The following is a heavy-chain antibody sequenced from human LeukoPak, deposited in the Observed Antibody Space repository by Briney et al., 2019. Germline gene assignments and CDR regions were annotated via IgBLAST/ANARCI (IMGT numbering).Heavy chain of an antibody. CDR3: ARGIAAAGMDY. D-gene: IGHD6-13*01. J-gene: IGHJ4*02. V-gene: IGHV3-74*01. CDR1: GFTFSSYW. Sequence: GGSLRLSCAASGFTFSSYWMHWVRQAPGKGLVWVSRISSDGSRTNYADSVKGRFTISRDNAKNTLYLQMNSLRAEDTALYYCARGIAAAGMDYWGQGTLVTVSS. CDR2: ISSDGSRT.